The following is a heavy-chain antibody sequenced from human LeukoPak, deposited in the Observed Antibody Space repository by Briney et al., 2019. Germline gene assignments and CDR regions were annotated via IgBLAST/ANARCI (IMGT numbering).Heavy chain of an antibody. CDR1: GASISGYY. CDR2: ISNSGST. V-gene: IGHV4-4*07. Sequence: PSETLSLTCTVPGASISGYYGSWIRQPAGKGLEWSGRISNSGSTNYNPSLKSRVTMSVDPSKNQFSLKLSSVTAADTALYYCARVLISSLGPDYWGQGTLVTVSS. J-gene: IGHJ4*02. CDR3: ARVLISSLGPDY. D-gene: IGHD6-13*01.